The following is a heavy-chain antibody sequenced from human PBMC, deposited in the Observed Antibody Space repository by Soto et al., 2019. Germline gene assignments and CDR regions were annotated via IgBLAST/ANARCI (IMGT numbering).Heavy chain of an antibody. CDR1: GGSIRPYY. CDR3: ARDSPSDPLPGDS. Sequence: PSETLSLSCTVSGGSIRPYYWRWIRQPPGRGLEWIGYIYYTGPTNYNPSLSSRVTISIDTSKNQFTLWLPSVTAADTAVSYCARDSPSDPLPGDSWGQGTLVTVSS. CDR2: IYYTGPT. J-gene: IGHJ4*02. V-gene: IGHV4-59*01.